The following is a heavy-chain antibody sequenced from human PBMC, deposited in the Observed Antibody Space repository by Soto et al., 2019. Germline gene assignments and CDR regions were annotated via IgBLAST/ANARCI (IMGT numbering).Heavy chain of an antibody. CDR2: ITSSGTTI. Sequence: EAQLVESGGGLVQPGGSLRLSCAASGFTFSVYTMHWVRQSPGKGLEWISSITSSGTTIYYADSVKGRFTISRDNAKSSLILQMDTLRGEETAVYYGESDGYSTSTDWPWFDPWGQGTLVTVSS. J-gene: IGHJ5*02. CDR1: GFTFSVYT. CDR3: ESDGYSTSTDWPWFDP. V-gene: IGHV3-48*01. D-gene: IGHD6-6*01.